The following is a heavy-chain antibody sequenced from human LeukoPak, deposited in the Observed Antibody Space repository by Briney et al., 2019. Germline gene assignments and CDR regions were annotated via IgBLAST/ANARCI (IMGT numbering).Heavy chain of an antibody. Sequence: SETLSLTCTVSGGSISSNSHFWDWIRQSPGKGLEWIGTIYYSGSTYYSPSLKSRVTIPVDTSKNQFSLKLSSVTAADTAVYYCARHLEYISSWKGYYFDYWGQGTLVTVSS. D-gene: IGHD6-13*01. V-gene: IGHV4-39*01. CDR2: IYYSGST. J-gene: IGHJ4*02. CDR3: ARHLEYISSWKGYYFDY. CDR1: GGSISSNSHF.